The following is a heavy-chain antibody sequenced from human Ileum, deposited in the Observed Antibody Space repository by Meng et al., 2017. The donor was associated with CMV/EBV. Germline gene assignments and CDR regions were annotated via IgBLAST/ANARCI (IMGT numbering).Heavy chain of an antibody. J-gene: IGHJ4*02. D-gene: IGHD4-17*01. V-gene: IGHV3-11*01. CDR2: ITGSGDII. CDR3: ARGNYGFDY. CDR1: GFPFGAYY. Sequence: LSRACAASGFPFGAYYLTWVRQAPGKGLEWVSYITGSGDIIYYADSVKGRFTISRDNAKSSLYLEINSLRAEDTAVYYCARGNYGFDYWGQGTLVTVSS.